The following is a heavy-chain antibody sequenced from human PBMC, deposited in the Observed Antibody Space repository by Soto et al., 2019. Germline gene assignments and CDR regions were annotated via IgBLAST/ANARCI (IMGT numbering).Heavy chain of an antibody. CDR2: INLDGSEK. Sequence: EVQLVESGGGLVQPGGSLRLSCAASGFTFRTYWLSWVRQVPGTGLEWVANINLDGSEKNYVDSVKGRFTISRDNARNSLYLQMSSLRAEDTALYYCARDGSTRWYSYDYHGMDVWGQGTTVTVSS. V-gene: IGHV3-7*05. CDR1: GFTFRTYW. CDR3: ARDGSTRWYSYDYHGMDV. J-gene: IGHJ6*02. D-gene: IGHD5-18*01.